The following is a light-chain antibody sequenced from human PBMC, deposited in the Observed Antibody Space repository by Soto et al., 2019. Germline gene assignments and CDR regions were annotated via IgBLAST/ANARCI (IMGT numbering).Light chain of an antibody. CDR3: LLYSSGARV. CDR2: DTS. V-gene: IGLV7-46*01. J-gene: IGLJ2*01. CDR1: TGAVTFTHY. Sequence: QTVVTQEPSLTVSPGGTVTLTCGSSTGAVTFTHYPYWFQQKPGQAPRTVIYDTSNKHSWTPARFSGSLLGGKAALTLSGAQPEDEADYYCLLYSSGARVFGGGTKLTVL.